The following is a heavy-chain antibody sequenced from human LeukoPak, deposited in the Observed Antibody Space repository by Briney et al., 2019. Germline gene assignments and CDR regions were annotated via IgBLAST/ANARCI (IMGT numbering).Heavy chain of an antibody. V-gene: IGHV3-23*01. Sequence: TGGSLRLSCAGSGFTFSNYAVSWVRQAPGKGLEWVSGMTGRAGNTYYADSVKGRFTISRDNSKNTVYLQMNSLRAEDTALYFCAKDKIAGDGRWDFDYWGQGTLVTVSS. CDR3: AKDKIAGDGRWDFDY. CDR2: MTGRAGNT. J-gene: IGHJ4*02. CDR1: GFTFSNYA. D-gene: IGHD3-10*01.